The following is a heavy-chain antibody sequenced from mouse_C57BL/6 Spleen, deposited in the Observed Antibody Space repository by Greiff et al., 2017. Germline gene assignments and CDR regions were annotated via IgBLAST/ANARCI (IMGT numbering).Heavy chain of an antibody. CDR3: VRDGVNYFDY. CDR1: GFTFNTYS. Sequence: EVQGVESGGGLVQPKGSLKLSCAASGFTFNTYSMHWVRQAPGKGLEWVARIRSKSSNSATYYADSVKDRFTISRDDSQSMLYLQMNNLKTEDTAMYYCVRDGVNYFDYWGQGTTLTVSS. J-gene: IGHJ2*01. V-gene: IGHV10-3*01. CDR2: IRSKSSNSAT. D-gene: IGHD2-13*01.